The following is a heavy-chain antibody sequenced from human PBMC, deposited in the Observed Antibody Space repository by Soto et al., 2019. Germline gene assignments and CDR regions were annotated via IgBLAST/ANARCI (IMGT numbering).Heavy chain of an antibody. CDR2: IYYTGSA. D-gene: IGHD3-9*01. Sequence: SETLSLTCTVSGGSISSYYWSWIRQPPGKGLESIGYIYYTGSANYNPSLKGRVTISIDSSKNQFSLKLSSVTAADTAVYYCARGLRYFDHIATFDPWGQGTLVTVSS. J-gene: IGHJ5*02. CDR3: ARGLRYFDHIATFDP. CDR1: GGSISSYY. V-gene: IGHV4-59*01.